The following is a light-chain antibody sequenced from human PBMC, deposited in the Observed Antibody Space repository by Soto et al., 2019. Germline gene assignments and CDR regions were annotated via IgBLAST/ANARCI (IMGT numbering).Light chain of an antibody. J-gene: IGKJ3*01. V-gene: IGKV1-16*01. CDR2: DAS. CDR3: QQYDNHPFT. CDR1: QGVRNQ. Sequence: DIQMTQSPFSLSASVRDRVTITCRASQGVRNQLGWFQQKPVKAPKSLIYDASSLQSGVPSRFSGSGSGTDFTLTINSLQPEDVATYYCQQYDNHPFTFGPGTKVDI.